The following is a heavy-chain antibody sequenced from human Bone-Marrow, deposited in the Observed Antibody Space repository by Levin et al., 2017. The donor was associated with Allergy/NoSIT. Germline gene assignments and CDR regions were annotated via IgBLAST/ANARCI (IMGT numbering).Heavy chain of an antibody. CDR3: AKHWRGFDFDY. V-gene: IGHV4-39*01. D-gene: IGHD3-3*01. J-gene: IGHJ4*02. Sequence: PSETLSLTCTVSGGSISSNSYYWGWIRQFPGKGLEWIASISYSGSTYHNPSLKSRVTISVDTSKNQFYLRLSSVAAADTAMYYCAKHWRGFDFDYWGQGTLVTVSS. CDR1: GGSISSNSYY. CDR2: ISYSGST.